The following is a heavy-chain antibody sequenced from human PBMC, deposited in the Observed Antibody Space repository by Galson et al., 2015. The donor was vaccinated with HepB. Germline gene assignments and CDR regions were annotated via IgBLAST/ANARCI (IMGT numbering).Heavy chain of an antibody. V-gene: IGHV3-33*08. J-gene: IGHJ4*02. Sequence: SLRLSCAASGFTFSSYGMHWVRQAPGKGLEWVAVIWYDGSNKYYADSVKGRFTISRDNSKNTLYLQMNSLRAEDTAVYYCARDGAYYGSGSYPLDYWGQGTLVTVSS. CDR1: GFTFSSYG. D-gene: IGHD3-10*01. CDR2: IWYDGSNK. CDR3: ARDGAYYGSGSYPLDY.